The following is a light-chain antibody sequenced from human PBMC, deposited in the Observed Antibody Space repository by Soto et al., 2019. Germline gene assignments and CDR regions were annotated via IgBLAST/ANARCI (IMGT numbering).Light chain of an antibody. V-gene: IGKV3-15*01. Sequence: EIVMTQSPATLSVSPGERATLSCRASQSISSNLAWYHQKPGQAPRLLIYGASTRATGIPATFSGSGSGTEFTLTISSLQSEDFAVDYCQQYNNWPFTFGPGTKVDIK. J-gene: IGKJ3*01. CDR1: QSISSN. CDR3: QQYNNWPFT. CDR2: GAS.